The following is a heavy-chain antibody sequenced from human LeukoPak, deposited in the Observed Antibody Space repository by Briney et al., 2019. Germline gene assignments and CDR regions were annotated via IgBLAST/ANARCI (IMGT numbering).Heavy chain of an antibody. CDR3: AKDTAPYSSSWNGGGY. D-gene: IGHD6-13*01. CDR2: ISGSGGST. V-gene: IGHV3-23*01. Sequence: PGGSLRLSCAASGFTFSSYEMNWVRQAPGKGLEWVSAISGSGGSTYYADSVKGRFTISRDNSKNTLYLQMNSLRAEDTAVYYCAKDTAPYSSSWNGGGYWGQGTLVTVSS. J-gene: IGHJ4*02. CDR1: GFTFSSYE.